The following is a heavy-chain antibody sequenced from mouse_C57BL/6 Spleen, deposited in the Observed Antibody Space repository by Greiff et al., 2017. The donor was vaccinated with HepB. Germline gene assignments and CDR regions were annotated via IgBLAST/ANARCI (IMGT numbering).Heavy chain of an antibody. Sequence: VQLQQPGAELVMPGASVKLSCKASGYTFTSYWMHWVKQRPGQGLEWIGEIDPSDSYTNYNQKFKGKSTLTVDKSSSTAYMQLSSLTSEDSAVYNCARARGYDARAGLDYWGQGTLVTVSA. V-gene: IGHV1-69*01. CDR3: ARARGYDARAGLDY. CDR2: IDPSDSYT. J-gene: IGHJ3*01. CDR1: GYTFTSYW. D-gene: IGHD2-2*01.